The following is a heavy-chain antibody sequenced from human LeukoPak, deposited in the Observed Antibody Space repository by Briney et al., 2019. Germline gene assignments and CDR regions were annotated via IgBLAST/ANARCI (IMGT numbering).Heavy chain of an antibody. J-gene: IGHJ6*02. D-gene: IGHD2-15*01. CDR3: ARASGLNYYGMDV. V-gene: IGHV1-69*04. Sequence: SVKVSCKASGGTFSSYAISWVRQAPGQGLEWMGRIIPILGIANYAQKFQGGVTITADKSTSTAYMELSSLRSEDTAVYYCARASGLNYYGMDVWGQGTTVTVSS. CDR1: GGTFSSYA. CDR2: IIPILGIA.